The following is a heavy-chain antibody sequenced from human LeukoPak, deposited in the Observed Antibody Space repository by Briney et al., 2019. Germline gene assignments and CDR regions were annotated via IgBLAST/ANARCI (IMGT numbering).Heavy chain of an antibody. J-gene: IGHJ4*02. CDR2: INEDGSEK. CDR3: VTDRCGDWRKRFDY. CDR1: GFSFSTHW. V-gene: IGHV3-7*01. Sequence: TGGTLSLSCAASGFSFSTHWLNWFRQVPGKGLEWVAKINEDGSEKNYVDSVKGGFTIFRDNDENSLYDQMTGIGGEHTAVYFCVTDRCGDWRKRFDYWGQGALVTVSS. D-gene: IGHD3-9*01.